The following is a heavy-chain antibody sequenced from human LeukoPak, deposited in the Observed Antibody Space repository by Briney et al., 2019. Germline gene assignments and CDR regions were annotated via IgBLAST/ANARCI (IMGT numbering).Heavy chain of an antibody. CDR1: GFTFSSYG. J-gene: IGHJ4*02. CDR2: ISDSGDNT. D-gene: IGHD3-3*01. Sequence: GSLRLSCAASGFTFSSYGMHWVRQAPGKGLEWVSTISDSGDNTYYADSVKGRSTISRDNSKNTLYLQMNSLRAEDTAVYYCAKANSITIFGVISPVDYWGQGTLVTVSS. V-gene: IGHV3-23*01. CDR3: AKANSITIFGVISPVDY.